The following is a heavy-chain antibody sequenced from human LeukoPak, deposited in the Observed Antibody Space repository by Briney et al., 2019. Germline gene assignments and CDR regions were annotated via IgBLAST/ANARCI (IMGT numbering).Heavy chain of an antibody. CDR3: ARSRAVWYYDSSANQNDY. V-gene: IGHV1-18*01. D-gene: IGHD3-22*01. Sequence: ASVKVSCKASGYTFTSYGLTWVRQAPGQGLEWMGWISGYNGNTNYAQRLQGRVTMTTDTSTSTAYMELRSLRSDDTAVCYCARSRAVWYYDSSANQNDYWGQGALVTVSS. J-gene: IGHJ4*02. CDR1: GYTFTSYG. CDR2: ISGYNGNT.